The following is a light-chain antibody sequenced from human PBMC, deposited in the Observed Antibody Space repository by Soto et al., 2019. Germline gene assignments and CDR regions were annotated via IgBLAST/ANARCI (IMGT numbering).Light chain of an antibody. CDR2: GAS. V-gene: IGKV3-20*01. CDR1: QSVSSSY. Sequence: EIVLTQSPGTLSLSPGERATLSCRASQSVSSSYLAWYQQKPGQSPRLLIFGASSRATGTPDRFSGSGSGTDFTLTISSLQSEDFAVYYCQQYNKWPLTFGGGTKVEIK. J-gene: IGKJ4*01. CDR3: QQYNKWPLT.